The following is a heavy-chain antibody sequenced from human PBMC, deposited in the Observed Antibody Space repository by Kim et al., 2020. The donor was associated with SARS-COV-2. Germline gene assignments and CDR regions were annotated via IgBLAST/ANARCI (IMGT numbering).Heavy chain of an antibody. CDR3: AAGGGSYDTDNWFDP. D-gene: IGHD1-26*01. J-gene: IGHJ5*02. Sequence: QKFQERVTITRDMSTSTAYMELSSLRSEDTAVYYCAAGGGSYDTDNWFDPWGQGTLVTVSS. V-gene: IGHV1-58*01.